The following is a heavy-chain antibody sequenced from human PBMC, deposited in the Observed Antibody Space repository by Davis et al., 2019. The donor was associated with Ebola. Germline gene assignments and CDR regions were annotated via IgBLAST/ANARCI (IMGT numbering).Heavy chain of an antibody. Sequence: GESLKISCQGSAYWIGWVRQMPGKGLEWMGIIYPGNSDTRYSPSFQGQVTISADKSISTVYLQWNSLKASDTAIYYCAKDSSVSYAFDIWGQGTMVTVSS. CDR3: AKDSSVSYAFDI. CDR1: AYW. V-gene: IGHV5-51*01. J-gene: IGHJ3*02. CDR2: IYPGNSDT. D-gene: IGHD1-26*01.